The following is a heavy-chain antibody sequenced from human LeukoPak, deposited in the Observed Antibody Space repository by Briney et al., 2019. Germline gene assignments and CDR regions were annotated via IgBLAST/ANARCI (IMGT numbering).Heavy chain of an antibody. V-gene: IGHV4-30-2*01. J-gene: IGHJ4*02. CDR2: IHHSGDT. D-gene: IGHD6-13*01. CDR1: GGSISSGGFY. Sequence: SETLSLTCTVSGGSISSGGFYWSWIRQPPGEGLEWIGYIHHSGDTYQNPSLKSRVTVSSDRSKNEFYLKLRSVTAADTAVYYCARLIAADPQLDYWGQGTLVTVSS. CDR3: ARLIAADPQLDY.